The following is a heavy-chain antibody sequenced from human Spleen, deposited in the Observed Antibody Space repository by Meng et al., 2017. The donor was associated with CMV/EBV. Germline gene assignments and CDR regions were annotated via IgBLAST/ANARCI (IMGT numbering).Heavy chain of an antibody. Sequence: GGSLRLSCAASGFTFSSYSMNWVRQAPGKGLEWVSSISSSSSYIYYADSVKGRFTISRDNAKNSLYLQMNSLRAEDTAVYYCARVSQGYCSTTTCYAAIDYWGQGTLVTVSS. CDR1: GFTFSSYS. CDR2: ISSSSSYI. V-gene: IGHV3-21*01. D-gene: IGHD2-2*01. CDR3: ARVSQGYCSTTTCYAAIDY. J-gene: IGHJ4*02.